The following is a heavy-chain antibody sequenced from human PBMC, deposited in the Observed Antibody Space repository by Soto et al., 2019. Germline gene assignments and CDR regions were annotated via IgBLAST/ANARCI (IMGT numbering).Heavy chain of an antibody. CDR1: GFTFSSYS. CDR2: ISSSSSTI. Sequence: GGSLRLSCAASGFTFSSYSMNWVRQAPGKGLEWVSYISSSSSTIYYADSVKGRFTISRDNAKNSLYLQMNSLRAEDTAVYYCARDRVLRFLEWLPYYGMDVWGQGTTVTVSS. CDR3: ARDRVLRFLEWLPYYGMDV. J-gene: IGHJ6*02. V-gene: IGHV3-48*01. D-gene: IGHD3-3*01.